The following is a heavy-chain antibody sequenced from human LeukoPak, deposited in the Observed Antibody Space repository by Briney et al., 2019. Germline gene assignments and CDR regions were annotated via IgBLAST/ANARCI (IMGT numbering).Heavy chain of an antibody. J-gene: IGHJ6*03. D-gene: IGHD6-13*01. CDR2: INHSGST. CDR3: ARGVAAAGPDYCYYYMDV. Sequence: PSETLSLTCAVYGGSFSGYYWSWIRQPPGKGLEWIGEINHSGSTNYNPSLKSRVTISVDTSKNQFSLKLSSVTAADTAVYYCARGVAAAGPDYCYYYMDVWGKGTTVTVSS. CDR1: GGSFSGYY. V-gene: IGHV4-34*01.